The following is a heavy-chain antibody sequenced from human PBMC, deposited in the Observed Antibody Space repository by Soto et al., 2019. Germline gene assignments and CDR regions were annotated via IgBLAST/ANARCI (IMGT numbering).Heavy chain of an antibody. CDR3: ASTYDILTGYYPFDY. J-gene: IGHJ4*02. CDR1: GGSVSSGSYY. CDR2: IYYSGST. D-gene: IGHD3-9*01. V-gene: IGHV4-61*01. Sequence: SETLSLTCTVSGGSVSSGSYYWSWIRQPPGKGLEWIGYIYYSGSTDYNPSLKSRVTISVDTSKNQFSLKLSSVTAADTAVYYCASTYDILTGYYPFDYWGQGTLVTVSS.